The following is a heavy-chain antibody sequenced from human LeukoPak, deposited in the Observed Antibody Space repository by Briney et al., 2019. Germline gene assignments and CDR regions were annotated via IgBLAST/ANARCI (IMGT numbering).Heavy chain of an antibody. Sequence: PGGSLRLSCAASGFTFSSCGMHWVRQAPGKGLEWVAVISYDGSNKYYADSVKGRFTISRDNSKNTLYLQMNSLRAEDTAVYYCARASGAPGGMDVWGQGTTVTVSS. CDR1: GFTFSSCG. CDR2: ISYDGSNK. J-gene: IGHJ6*02. D-gene: IGHD6-19*01. CDR3: ARASGAPGGMDV. V-gene: IGHV3-30*03.